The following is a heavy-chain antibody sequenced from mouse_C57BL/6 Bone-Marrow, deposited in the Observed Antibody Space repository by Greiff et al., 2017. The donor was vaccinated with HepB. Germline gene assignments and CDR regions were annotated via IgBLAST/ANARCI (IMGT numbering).Heavy chain of an antibody. D-gene: IGHD1-1*01. CDR2: IHPNSGST. V-gene: IGHV1-64*01. J-gene: IGHJ1*03. CDR1: GYTFTSYW. CDR3: SREGITTVVARNWYFDV. Sequence: VQLQQPGAELVKPGASVKLSCKASGYTFTSYWMHWVKQRPGQGLEWIGMIHPNSGSTNYNEKFKSKATLTVDKSSSTAYMQLSSLTSEDSAVDYGSREGITTVVARNWYFDVWGTGTTVTVSS.